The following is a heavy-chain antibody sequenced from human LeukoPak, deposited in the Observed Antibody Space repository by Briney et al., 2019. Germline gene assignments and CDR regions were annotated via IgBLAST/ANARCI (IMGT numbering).Heavy chain of an antibody. CDR3: AKDKAYYDSSGYYYGGFDY. CDR2: ISWDGGST. D-gene: IGHD3-22*01. CDR1: GFTFDDYA. Sequence: GGSLRLSCAASGFTFDDYAMHWVRQAPGKGLEWVSLISWDGGSTYYADSVKGRFTISRDNSKNSLYLQMNSLRAEDTALYYCAKDKAYYDSSGYYYGGFDYWGQGTLVTVSS. J-gene: IGHJ4*02. V-gene: IGHV3-43D*03.